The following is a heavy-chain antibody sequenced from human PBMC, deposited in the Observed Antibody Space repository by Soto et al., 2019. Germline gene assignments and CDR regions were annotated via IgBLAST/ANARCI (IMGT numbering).Heavy chain of an antibody. J-gene: IGHJ6*02. V-gene: IGHV4-30-4*01. CDR2: IYYSGST. D-gene: IGHD2-21*02. Sequence: SETLSLTCTVSGGSISSGDSYWSWIRQPPGKGLEWIGYIYYSGSTYYNPSLKSRVTISVDTSKNQFSLKLSSVTAADTAVYYCAREILTAYYYYFYGMDVWGQGTTVTVSS. CDR1: GGSISSGDSY. CDR3: AREILTAYYYYFYGMDV.